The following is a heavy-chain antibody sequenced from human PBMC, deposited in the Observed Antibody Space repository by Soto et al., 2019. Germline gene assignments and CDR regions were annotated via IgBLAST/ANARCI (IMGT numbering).Heavy chain of an antibody. CDR1: GFRLSGYE. V-gene: IGHV3-48*03. CDR3: TRDGVSISEPGRTYNGMDV. CDR2: ISGSGSTI. Sequence: GGSLRLSXAASGFRLSGYEMNWVRQAPGRGLEWVAYISGSGSTIYYADSVKGRFTISRDDGNNLLSLQMNSLRGEDTAVYYCTRDGVSISEPGRTYNGMDVWGQGAAVTVSS. J-gene: IGHJ6*02. D-gene: IGHD1-1*01.